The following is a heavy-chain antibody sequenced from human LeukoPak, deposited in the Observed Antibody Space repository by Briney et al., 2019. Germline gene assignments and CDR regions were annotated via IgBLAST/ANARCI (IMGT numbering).Heavy chain of an antibody. Sequence: ASVKVSCKASSYTFTDYYIHWVRQAPGQGLEWMGWINPNTGDTHYAQKILGRVTMTRDTSVSTAYMELSRLTSDDTAVYYCARALKERLYNWFDPWGQGTLVTVSS. J-gene: IGHJ5*02. CDR3: ARALKERLYNWFDP. V-gene: IGHV1-2*02. CDR1: SYTFTDYY. D-gene: IGHD1-1*01. CDR2: INPNTGDT.